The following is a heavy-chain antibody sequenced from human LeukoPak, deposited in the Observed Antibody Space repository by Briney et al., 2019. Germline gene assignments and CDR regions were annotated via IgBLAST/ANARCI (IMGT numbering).Heavy chain of an antibody. V-gene: IGHV1-24*01. CDR2: FDPEDGET. CDR3: ATDLDSGRPGYFDY. Sequence: ASVKVSCKVSGYTLTELSMHWVRQAPGKGLEWMGCFDPEDGETIYAQKFQGRVPMTEDTSTDTAYMELSSLRSEDTAVYYCATDLDSGRPGYFDYWGQGTLVTVSS. CDR1: GYTLTELS. D-gene: IGHD1-26*01. J-gene: IGHJ4*02.